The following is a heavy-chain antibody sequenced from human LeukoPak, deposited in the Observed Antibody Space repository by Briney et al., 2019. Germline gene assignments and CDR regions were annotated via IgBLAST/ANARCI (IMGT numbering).Heavy chain of an antibody. CDR1: GFTFDDYG. D-gene: IGHD3-22*01. Sequence: GGSLRLSCAASGFTFDDYGMSWVRQAPGKGLEWVSGINWNGGSTGYADSVKGRFTISRDNAKNSLYLQMNSLRAEDTALYYCARISSGYFSEYFQHWGQGTLVTVSS. CDR3: ARISSGYFSEYFQH. CDR2: INWNGGST. V-gene: IGHV3-20*04. J-gene: IGHJ1*01.